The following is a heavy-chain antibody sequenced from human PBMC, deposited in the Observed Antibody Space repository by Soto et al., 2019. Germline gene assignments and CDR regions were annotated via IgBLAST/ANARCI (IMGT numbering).Heavy chain of an antibody. V-gene: IGHV1-46*01. CDR2: INPSGCST. CDR1: GYTFTSYY. Sequence: ASVKVSCKASGYTFTSYYMHWVRQAPGQGLEWMGIINPSGCSTSYAQKFQGRVTMTRDTSTSTVYMEVSSLRSEDTAVYYCAGARGSGYDYDYWGQGTLVTVSS. CDR3: AGARGSGYDYDY. D-gene: IGHD5-12*01. J-gene: IGHJ4*02.